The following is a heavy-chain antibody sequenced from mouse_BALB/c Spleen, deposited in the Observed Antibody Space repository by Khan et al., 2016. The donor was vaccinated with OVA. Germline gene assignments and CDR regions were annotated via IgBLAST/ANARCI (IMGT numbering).Heavy chain of an antibody. Sequence: GVSWIRQPPGKGLELLGAIWGGGITYYNSALKSRLSISKDNSKRQVVLKMNSLLTDNTAMYYLAKHLILYPYYFVFWAHGINRTVSS. CDR2: IWGGGIT. CDR1: G. V-gene: IGHV2-6-5*01. CDR3: AKHLILYPYYFVF. J-gene: IGHJ2*01.